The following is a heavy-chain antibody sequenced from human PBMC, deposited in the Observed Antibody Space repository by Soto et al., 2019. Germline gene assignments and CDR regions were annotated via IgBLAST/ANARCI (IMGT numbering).Heavy chain of an antibody. Sequence: QVQLQESGPGLVKPSETLSLTCTVSGASFTTYYWSWIRQPPGKGLEWIGYIFYSGHLKYNPSLKSPPTIAVVPSRTSSALRLTSLTAADTAVYYCAREGGGYRSDYWGQGTLVTVSS. CDR3: AREGGGYRSDY. V-gene: IGHV4-59*01. CDR1: GASFTTYY. D-gene: IGHD1-26*01. CDR2: IFYSGHL. J-gene: IGHJ4*02.